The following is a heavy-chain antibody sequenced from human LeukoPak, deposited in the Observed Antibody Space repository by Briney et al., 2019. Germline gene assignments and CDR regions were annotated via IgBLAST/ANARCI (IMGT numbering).Heavy chain of an antibody. Sequence: GGSLRLSCAASGFTFSSYGMHWVRQAPGKGLEWVAVISYDGSNKYYADSVKGRFTISRDNSKNTLYLQMNSLRAEDTAVYFCTRDRDLGVGNWFDPWGQGTLVTVSS. J-gene: IGHJ5*02. CDR2: ISYDGSNK. CDR3: TRDRDLGVGNWFDP. V-gene: IGHV3-30*03. CDR1: GFTFSSYG. D-gene: IGHD3-3*01.